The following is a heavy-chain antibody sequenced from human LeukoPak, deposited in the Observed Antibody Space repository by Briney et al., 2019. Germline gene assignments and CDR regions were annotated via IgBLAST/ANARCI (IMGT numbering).Heavy chain of an antibody. CDR1: GFTFSSYA. Sequence: PGGSLRLSCAASGFTFSSYAMNWVRQAPGKGLEWVSGISGSGSRTYYADSVKGRFTISRDNAKNTLYLQMNSLRAEDTAVYYCARDLELVYYDSSGYDYWGQGTLVIVSS. D-gene: IGHD3-22*01. CDR3: ARDLELVYYDSSGYDY. CDR2: ISGSGSRT. V-gene: IGHV3-23*01. J-gene: IGHJ4*02.